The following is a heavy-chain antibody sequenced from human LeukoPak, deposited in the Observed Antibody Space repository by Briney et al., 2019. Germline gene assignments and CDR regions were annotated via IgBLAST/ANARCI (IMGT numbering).Heavy chain of an antibody. CDR1: GFTFITYA. CDR2: ISNTGGST. D-gene: IGHD3-3*01. Sequence: QSGGSLRLSCAASGFTFITYAMTWVRQAPGKGLEWVSAISNTGGSTYYADSVRGRFTISRDNSKNTLYLQMNSLRAEDTAVYYCARKGESGYGMDVWGQGTTVTVSS. J-gene: IGHJ6*02. V-gene: IGHV3-23*01. CDR3: ARKGESGYGMDV.